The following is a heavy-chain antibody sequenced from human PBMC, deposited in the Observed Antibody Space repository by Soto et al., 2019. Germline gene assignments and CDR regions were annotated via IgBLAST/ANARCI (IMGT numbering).Heavy chain of an antibody. CDR1: GLTVSSSY. V-gene: IGHV3-53*01. Sequence: PGGSLRLSCAASGLTVSSSYMSWVRQAPGKGLQWVSVIYSAGSTYYANSVKGRFTISRDISTNMVYLQMSSLTDEETAVYYCDRDSETEYSSAIFFDIWGQGALVTVSS. CDR3: DRDSETEYSSAIFFDI. D-gene: IGHD5-18*01. CDR2: IYSAGST. J-gene: IGHJ4*02.